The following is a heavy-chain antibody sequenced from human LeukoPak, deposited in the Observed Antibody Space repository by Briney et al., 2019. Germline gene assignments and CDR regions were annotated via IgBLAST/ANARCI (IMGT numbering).Heavy chain of an antibody. J-gene: IGHJ6*03. CDR1: GGSFSGYY. CDR2: INHSGST. CDR3: ARDSLRYCSGGSCYYYYYMDV. V-gene: IGHV4-34*01. D-gene: IGHD2-15*01. Sequence: SETLSLTCAVYGGSFSGYYWSWIRQPPGKGLEWIGEINHSGSTNYNPSLKSRVTISVDTSKNQFSLKLSSVTAADTAVYYCARDSLRYCSGGSCYYYYYMDVWGKGTTVTISS.